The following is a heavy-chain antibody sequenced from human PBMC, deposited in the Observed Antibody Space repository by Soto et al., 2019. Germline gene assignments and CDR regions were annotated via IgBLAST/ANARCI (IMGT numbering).Heavy chain of an antibody. D-gene: IGHD1-26*01. V-gene: IGHV3-23*01. CDR2: ISGSGGST. J-gene: IGHJ4*02. CDR3: AKPLVVQSGSYRNTFDY. Sequence: DVQLLESGGGLVQPGGSLRLSCEASGFTFSSYAMSWVRQAPGKGLEWVSAISGSGGSTYYADSVKGRFTISRDNSKNTLYLQMNSLRAEDTAVYYCAKPLVVQSGSYRNTFDYWGQGTLVTVSS. CDR1: GFTFSSYA.